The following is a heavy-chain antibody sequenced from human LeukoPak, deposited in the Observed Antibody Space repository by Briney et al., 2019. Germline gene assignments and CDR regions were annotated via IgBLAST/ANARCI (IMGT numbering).Heavy chain of an antibody. D-gene: IGHD5-24*01. CDR1: GYSFTSYW. Sequence: GESLKISCQGSGYSFTSYWIGWVRQMPGKGLECMGIIYPGDSDTKYSPSFQGQVTISADKSISTAYLQWSSLKASDTAMYYCARRRDGYNWDFDYWGQGTLVTVSS. J-gene: IGHJ4*02. CDR3: ARRRDGYNWDFDY. V-gene: IGHV5-51*01. CDR2: IYPGDSDT.